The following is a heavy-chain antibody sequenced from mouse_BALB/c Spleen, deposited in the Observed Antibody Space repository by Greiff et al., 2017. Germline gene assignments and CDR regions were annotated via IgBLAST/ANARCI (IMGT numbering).Heavy chain of an antibody. CDR2: ISSGGST. J-gene: IGHJ4*01. V-gene: IGHV5-6-5*01. CDR1: GFTFSSYA. Sequence: EVQLVESGRGLVKPGGSLKLSCAASGFTFSSYAMSWVRQTPEKRLEWVASISSGGSTYYPDSVKGRFTISRDNARNILYLQMSSLRSEDTAMYYCAREGLYAMDYWGQGTSVTVSS. CDR3: AREGLYAMDY.